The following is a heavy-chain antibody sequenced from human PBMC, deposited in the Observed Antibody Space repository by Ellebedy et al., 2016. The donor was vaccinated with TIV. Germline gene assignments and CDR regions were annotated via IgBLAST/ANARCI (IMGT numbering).Heavy chain of an antibody. CDR3: ASRPGIAVAGPGDY. CDR2: ISGSGVST. Sequence: GGSLRLSXAASAFTFSSNAMNWARQDPGKGLEWVSGISGSGVSTYYADSVKGRFTISRDNSKNTLYLQMNSLRAEDTAVYYCASRPGIAVAGPGDYWGQGTLVTVS. J-gene: IGHJ4*02. V-gene: IGHV3-23*01. D-gene: IGHD6-19*01. CDR1: AFTFSSNA.